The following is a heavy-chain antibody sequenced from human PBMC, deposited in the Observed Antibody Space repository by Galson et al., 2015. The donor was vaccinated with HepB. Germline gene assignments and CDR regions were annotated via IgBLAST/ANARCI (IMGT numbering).Heavy chain of an antibody. CDR1: GYTFTSYD. CDR2: MNPNSGNT. Sequence: SVKVSCKASGYTFTSYDINWVRQATGQGLEWMGWMNPNSGNTGYAQKFQGRVTMTRNTSISTAYMELSSLRSEDTAVYYCARVIQLWTWGKDDAFDIWGQGTMVTVSS. V-gene: IGHV1-8*01. CDR3: ARVIQLWTWGKDDAFDI. J-gene: IGHJ3*02. D-gene: IGHD5-18*01.